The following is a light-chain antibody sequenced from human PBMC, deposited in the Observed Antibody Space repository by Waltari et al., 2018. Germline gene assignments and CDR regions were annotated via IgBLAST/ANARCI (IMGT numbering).Light chain of an antibody. CDR2: CAP. CDR1: QSVLYSSNNINS. CDR3: QQYYSTPRT. Sequence: ILMTQSPDSLAVSSPERSTINCNSSQSVLYSSNNINSLSWYQQKPAQTPKLLIYCAPTRRSGVPDRFRCSGYGTDVNLTISSLQAEDVSVYYCQQYYSTPRTFGQGTKLEIK. J-gene: IGKJ2*01. V-gene: IGKV4-1*01.